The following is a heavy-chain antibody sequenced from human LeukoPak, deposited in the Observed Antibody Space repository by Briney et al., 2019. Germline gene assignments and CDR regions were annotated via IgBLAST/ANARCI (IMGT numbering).Heavy chain of an antibody. CDR1: GFTFSSYA. Sequence: PGGSLRLSCATSGFTFSSYAMHWVRQAPGKGLEWVAVISYDGSNKYYADSVKGRFTISRDNSKNTLYLQMNSLRAEDTAVYYCARDSTVTTKSFVLYGMDVWGQGTTVTVSS. V-gene: IGHV3-30-3*01. CDR2: ISYDGSNK. D-gene: IGHD4-17*01. J-gene: IGHJ6*02. CDR3: ARDSTVTTKSFVLYGMDV.